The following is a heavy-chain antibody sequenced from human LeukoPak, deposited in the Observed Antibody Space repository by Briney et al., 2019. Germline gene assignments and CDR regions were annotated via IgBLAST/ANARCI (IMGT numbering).Heavy chain of an antibody. CDR2: IYYSGSI. CDR3: AKTDSYGYVHDY. CDR1: GGSFSGYY. J-gene: IGHJ4*02. Sequence: QPSETLSLTCAVYGGSFSGYYWSWIRQPPGKGLEWIGYIYYSGSIYYNPSLKSRVTMSVDTSKNQFSLKLSSVTAVDTAVYYCAKTDSYGYVHDYWGQGTLVTVSS. V-gene: IGHV4-34*10. D-gene: IGHD5-18*01.